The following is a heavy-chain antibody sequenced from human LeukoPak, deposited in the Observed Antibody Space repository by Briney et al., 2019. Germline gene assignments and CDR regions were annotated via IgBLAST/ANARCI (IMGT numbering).Heavy chain of an antibody. V-gene: IGHV1-2*02. D-gene: IGHD1-14*01. CDR2: INPNSGGT. CDR1: GYTFTGYY. CDR3: ARDINRRYYFDY. Sequence: ASVKVSCKASGYTFTGYYMHWVRQAPGQGLEWMGWINPNSGGTNYAQKFQGRVTMTRDTSISTAYMELSRLRSDDTAVYYCARDINRRYYFDYWGQGTLVTVSS. J-gene: IGHJ4*02.